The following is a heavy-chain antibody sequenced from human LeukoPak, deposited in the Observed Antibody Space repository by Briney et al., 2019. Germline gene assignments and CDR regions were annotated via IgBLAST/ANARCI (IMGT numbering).Heavy chain of an antibody. CDR3: ARTQWLVCDY. D-gene: IGHD6-19*01. V-gene: IGHV4-34*01. CDR2: INHSGST. CDR1: GGAFSGYY. J-gene: IGHJ4*02. Sequence: SGTPSLPCAVYGGAFSGYYWSWIPQPPGKGLEWIGEINHSGSTNYNPSLKSRVTISVDTSKNQFSLKLSSVTAADTAVYYCARTQWLVCDYWGQGTLVTVSS.